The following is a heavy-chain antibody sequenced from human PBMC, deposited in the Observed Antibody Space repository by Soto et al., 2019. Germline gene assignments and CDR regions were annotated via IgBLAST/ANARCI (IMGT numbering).Heavy chain of an antibody. J-gene: IGHJ5*02. CDR3: ARDWRDFWSGYFRPRFNWFDP. Sequence: HPGGSLRLSCAASGFTFGSYGMHWVRQAPGKGLEWVAVIWYDGSNKYYADSVKGRFTISRDNSKNTLYLQMNSLRAEDTAVYYCARDWRDFWSGYFRPRFNWFDPWGQGTLVTVSS. CDR1: GFTFGSYG. D-gene: IGHD3-3*01. CDR2: IWYDGSNK. V-gene: IGHV3-33*01.